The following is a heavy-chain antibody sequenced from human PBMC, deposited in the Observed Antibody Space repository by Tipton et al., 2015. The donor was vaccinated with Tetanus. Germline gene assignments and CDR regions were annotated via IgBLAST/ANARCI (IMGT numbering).Heavy chain of an antibody. J-gene: IGHJ5*02. CDR3: AKDMIFGAAYGTNWFDP. D-gene: IGHD3-3*01. V-gene: IGHV3-43*01. CDR1: GFTFDDYT. CDR2: ISWDGGST. Sequence: SLRLSCAASGFTFDDYTMHWVRQAPGKGLEWVSLISWDGGSTYYADSVKGRFTISRDNSKNSLYLQMNSLRTEDTALYYCAKDMIFGAAYGTNWFDPWGQGTLVTVSS.